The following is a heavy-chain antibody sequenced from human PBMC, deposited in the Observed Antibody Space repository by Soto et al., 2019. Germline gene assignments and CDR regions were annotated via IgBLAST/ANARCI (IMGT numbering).Heavy chain of an antibody. D-gene: IGHD3-22*01. Sequence: SETLSLTCTVSGGSSSSYYWSWIRQPSGKGLEWIGYIYYSGSTNYNPSLKSRVTISVGTSKNQISLKVGSVTAADTAVYYCARSLYYYDSTGRFDYWGQGALVTVSS. CDR3: ARSLYYYDSTGRFDY. CDR2: IYYSGST. CDR1: GGSSSSYY. J-gene: IGHJ4*02. V-gene: IGHV4-59*08.